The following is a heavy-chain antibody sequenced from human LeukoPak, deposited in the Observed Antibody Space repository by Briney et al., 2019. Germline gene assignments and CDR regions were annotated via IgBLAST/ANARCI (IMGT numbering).Heavy chain of an antibody. CDR1: GFTFSSYA. CDR3: ANLIVVDTGVGY. CDR2: ISGSGGST. V-gene: IGHV3-23*01. J-gene: IGHJ4*02. D-gene: IGHD3-22*01. Sequence: HPGGSLRLSCAASGFTFSSYAMSWVRQAPGKGLEWVSAISGSGGSTYYADSVKGRFTISRDDSKSTLYLQMNSLRAEDTAVYYCANLIVVDTGVGYWGQGTLVTVSS.